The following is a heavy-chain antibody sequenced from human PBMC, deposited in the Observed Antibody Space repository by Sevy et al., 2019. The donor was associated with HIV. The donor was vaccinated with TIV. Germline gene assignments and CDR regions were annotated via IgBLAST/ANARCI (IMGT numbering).Heavy chain of an antibody. CDR2: ISYDGSNK. CDR3: AKPDRGGYCSSTSCAWFDY. Sequence: GGSVRLSCAASGFTFSSYGMHWVRQAPGKGMEWVAVISYDGSNKYYADSVKGRFTISRDNSKNTLYRQMNSLRAEDTAVYYCAKPDRGGYCSSTSCAWFDYWGQGTLVTVSS. J-gene: IGHJ4*02. V-gene: IGHV3-30*18. CDR1: GFTFSSYG. D-gene: IGHD2-2*01.